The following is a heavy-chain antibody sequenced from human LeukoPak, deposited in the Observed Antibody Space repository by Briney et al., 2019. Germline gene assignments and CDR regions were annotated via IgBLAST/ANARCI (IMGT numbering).Heavy chain of an antibody. J-gene: IGHJ4*02. Sequence: GGSLRLSCAASGFSVSSNYVSWVRQAPGKGLEWVSALYSGGTTYYADSVKGRFTISRDNSKDTLYLQMNSLRVEDTAVYYCARQVVAITLFEHWGQGTLVTVSS. CDR3: ARQVVAITLFEH. CDR2: LYSGGTT. V-gene: IGHV3-53*01. CDR1: GFSVSSNY. D-gene: IGHD2-15*01.